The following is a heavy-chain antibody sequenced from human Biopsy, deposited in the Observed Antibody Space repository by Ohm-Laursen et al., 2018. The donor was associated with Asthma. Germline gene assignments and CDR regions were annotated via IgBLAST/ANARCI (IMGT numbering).Heavy chain of an antibody. CDR2: ISMDGNVK. CDR1: GITFSSSG. Sequence: SLRLSCSASGITFSSSGMHWVRQAPGKGLEWVAFISMDGNVKNYADSVKGRFTISRDNSKTTVYLQMDSLRAEDTAVYFGAKDKGRNSIDYWGQGTLVTVSS. J-gene: IGHJ4*02. CDR3: AKDKGRNSIDY. D-gene: IGHD5-18*01. V-gene: IGHV3-30*18.